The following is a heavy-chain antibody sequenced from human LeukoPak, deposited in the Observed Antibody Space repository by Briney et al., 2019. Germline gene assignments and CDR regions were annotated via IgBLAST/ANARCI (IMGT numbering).Heavy chain of an antibody. Sequence: GGSLRLSCTASGFTFSSYTMSWVRQAPGKGLKWVSTVTTGGPNTYYADSVKGRFTVSRDDSKNTLYLQMNSLRAEGTAVYYCAKDGGLWVSAHWGDSWGRGTLVTVSS. CDR3: AKDGGLWVSAHWGDS. V-gene: IGHV3-23*01. D-gene: IGHD7-27*01. J-gene: IGHJ4*02. CDR1: GFTFSSYT. CDR2: VTTGGPNT.